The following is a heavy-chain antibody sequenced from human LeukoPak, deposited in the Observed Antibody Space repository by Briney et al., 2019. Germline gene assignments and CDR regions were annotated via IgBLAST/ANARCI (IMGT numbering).Heavy chain of an antibody. V-gene: IGHV3-74*01. J-gene: IGHJ2*01. CDR3: ARGGSSSWYRHLDL. CDR1: GFTFSSYL. Sequence: GGSLILSCAASGFTFSSYLMHWVRQAPGKGLVWVSRINSDGSSTSYADSVKGRFTISRDNANNTLYLQMNSLRAEDTAVYYCARGGSSSWYRHLDLWGRGTLVTVSS. D-gene: IGHD6-13*01. CDR2: INSDGSST.